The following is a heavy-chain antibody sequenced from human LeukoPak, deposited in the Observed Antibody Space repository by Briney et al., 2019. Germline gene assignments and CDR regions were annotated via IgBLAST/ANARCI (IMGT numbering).Heavy chain of an antibody. V-gene: IGHV1-58*01. CDR3: AAPPLLYSGSGHDAFDI. CDR1: GFTFTSSA. J-gene: IGHJ3*02. D-gene: IGHD1-26*01. Sequence: SVKVSCKASGFTFTSSAVQWVRQARGQRLEWIGWIVVGSGTTNYAQKFQERVTITRDMSTSTANMELSSLRSEDTAVYYCAAPPLLYSGSGHDAFDIWGQGTMVTVSS. CDR2: IVVGSGTT.